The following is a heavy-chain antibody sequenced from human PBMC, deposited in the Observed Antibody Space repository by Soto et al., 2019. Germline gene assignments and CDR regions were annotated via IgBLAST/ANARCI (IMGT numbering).Heavy chain of an antibody. CDR2: IYYSGST. D-gene: IGHD6-19*01. CDR1: GGSISSSSYY. V-gene: IGHV4-39*01. CDR3: ARLSRIAVAGPYFDY. J-gene: IGHJ4*02. Sequence: QLQLQESGPGLVKPSETLSLTCTVSGGSISSSSYYWGWIRQPPGKGLEWIGSIYYSGSTYYNPSLKSRVTISVDTSKNQFSLKLSSVTAADTAVYYCARLSRIAVAGPYFDYWGQGTLVTVSS.